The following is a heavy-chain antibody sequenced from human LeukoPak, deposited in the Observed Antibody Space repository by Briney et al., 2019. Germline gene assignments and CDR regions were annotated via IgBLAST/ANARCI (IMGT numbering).Heavy chain of an antibody. D-gene: IGHD6-13*01. Sequence: SETLSLTCTVSGGSISSGSYYWSWIRQPAGKGLEWIGRIYTSGSTNYNPSLKSRVTISVDTSKNQFSLKLTSVTAADTAVYYCARGVAAAVTYWFDPWGQGTVVTVSS. J-gene: IGHJ5*02. CDR1: GGSISSGSYY. V-gene: IGHV4-61*02. CDR2: IYTSGST. CDR3: ARGVAAAVTYWFDP.